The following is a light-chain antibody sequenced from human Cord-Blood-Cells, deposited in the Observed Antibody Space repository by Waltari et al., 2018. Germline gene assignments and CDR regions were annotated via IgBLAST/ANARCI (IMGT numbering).Light chain of an antibody. CDR2: AAS. Sequence: DIQIPQPPSYLSACVGASVTITCWATQRISSYLNWYQQKPGKAPKLLIYAASSLQSGVPSRFSGSGSGTDFTLTISSLQPEDFATYYCQQSDSTPPTFGQGTKVEIK. V-gene: IGKV1-39*01. CDR3: QQSDSTPPT. CDR1: QRISSY. J-gene: IGKJ1*01.